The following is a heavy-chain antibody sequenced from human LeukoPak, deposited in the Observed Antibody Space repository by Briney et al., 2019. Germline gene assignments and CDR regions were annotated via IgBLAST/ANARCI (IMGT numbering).Heavy chain of an antibody. CDR1: GGSISSGGYY. Sequence: PSETLSLTCTVSGGSISSGGYYWSWIRQHPGKGLEWIGYIYYSGSTYYDPSLKSRVTISVDTSKNQFSLKLSSVTAADTAVYYCARLHDSTFDYWGQGTPVTVSS. D-gene: IGHD2-21*02. V-gene: IGHV4-31*03. CDR3: ARLHDSTFDY. J-gene: IGHJ4*02. CDR2: IYYSGST.